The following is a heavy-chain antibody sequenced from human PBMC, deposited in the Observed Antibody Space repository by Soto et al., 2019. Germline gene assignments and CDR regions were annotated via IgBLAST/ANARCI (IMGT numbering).Heavy chain of an antibody. Sequence: SETLSLTCTVSGGSISSYYWSWIRQPPGKGLEWIGYIYYSGSTNYNPSLKSRVTISVDTSKNQFSLKLSSVTAADTAVYYCARLASGYHYYFDYWGQGTLVTVSS. V-gene: IGHV4-59*08. CDR1: GGSISSYY. CDR3: ARLASGYHYYFDY. CDR2: IYYSGST. J-gene: IGHJ4*02. D-gene: IGHD5-12*01.